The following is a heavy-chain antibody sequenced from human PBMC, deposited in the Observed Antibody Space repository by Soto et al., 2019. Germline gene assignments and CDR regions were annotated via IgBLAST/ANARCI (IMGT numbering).Heavy chain of an antibody. CDR1: GGTFSSYA. CDR3: ARAGGYYGSGSYYSYCYYGMDV. V-gene: IGHV1-69*12. J-gene: IGHJ6*02. D-gene: IGHD3-10*01. Sequence: QVQLVQSGAEVKKPGSSVKVSCKASGGTFSSYAISWVRQAPGQGLEWMGGIIPIFGTANYAQKFQGRVTITADESTSTACMEQSSRGSEDRAVYYCARAGGYYGSGSYYSYCYYGMDVWGQGTTVTVSS. CDR2: IIPIFGTA.